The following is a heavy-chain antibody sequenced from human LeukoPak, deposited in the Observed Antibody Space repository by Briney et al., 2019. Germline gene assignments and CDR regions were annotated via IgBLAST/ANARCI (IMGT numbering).Heavy chain of an antibody. D-gene: IGHD3-22*01. Sequence: GGSLRLSCAVSGFTFSNYDMNWVRQAPGKGLEWVSAIDSGATNTYYADSVKGRFTISRDNSKNTLYLQMNSLRAEDTAVYYCAKELPYYYDSSGYRDYWGQGTLVTVSS. CDR2: IDSGATNT. CDR1: GFTFSNYD. CDR3: AKELPYYYDSSGYRDY. J-gene: IGHJ4*02. V-gene: IGHV3-23*01.